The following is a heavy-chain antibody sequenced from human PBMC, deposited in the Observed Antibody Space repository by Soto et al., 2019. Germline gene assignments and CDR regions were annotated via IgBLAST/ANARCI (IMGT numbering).Heavy chain of an antibody. CDR1: GFTFSSYW. CDR2: IKQDGSEK. V-gene: IGHV3-7*01. CDR3: ARVSGKLTYYYDSSGYYPA. D-gene: IGHD3-22*01. J-gene: IGHJ5*02. Sequence: GGSLRLSCAASGFTFSSYWMSWVRQAPGKGLEWVANIKQDGSEKYYVASVKGRFTISRDNAKNSLYLQMNSLRAEDTAVYYCARVSGKLTYYYDSSGYYPAWGQGTLVTVSS.